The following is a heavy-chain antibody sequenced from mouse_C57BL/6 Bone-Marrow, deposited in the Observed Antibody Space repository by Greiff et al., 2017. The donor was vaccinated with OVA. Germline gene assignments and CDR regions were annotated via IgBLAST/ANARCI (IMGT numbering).Heavy chain of an antibody. CDR3: ARSTQATRGAY. Sequence: VKLQESGAELVIPGASVKLSCKASCYTFTRYWLHWVTQRPGPGLAWIGEIDPSDSYHNYHQQFKGKSTLTVDKSSSTAYMQLSSLTSEDSAVYYCARSTQATRGAYWGQGTLVTVSA. J-gene: IGHJ3*01. CDR1: CYTFTRYW. D-gene: IGHD3-2*02. CDR2: IDPSDSYH. V-gene: IGHV1-69*01.